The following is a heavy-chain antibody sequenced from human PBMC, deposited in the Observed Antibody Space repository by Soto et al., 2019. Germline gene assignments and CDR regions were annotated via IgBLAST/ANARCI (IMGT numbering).Heavy chain of an antibody. V-gene: IGHV3-23*01. J-gene: IGHJ4*02. Sequence: GGSLRLACVAYGLSFGTYAMTWVRQVPGKGLEWVSTISGGIGSTFYADSVKGRFTISRNISKKMLFLHMNGLRGEDTGAYYCAKGAARSFDYWGRGTLVTVSS. CDR3: AKGAARSFDY. D-gene: IGHD1-26*01. CDR1: GLSFGTYA. CDR2: ISGGIGST.